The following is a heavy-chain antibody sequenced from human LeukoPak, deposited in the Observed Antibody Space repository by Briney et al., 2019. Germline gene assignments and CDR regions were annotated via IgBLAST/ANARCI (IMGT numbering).Heavy chain of an antibody. CDR1: GDSISSSSYY. CDR3: ARRKGQTGDFDY. J-gene: IGHJ4*02. Sequence: SETLSLTCTVSGDSISSSSYYWGWIRQPPGKGLEWIGSIYYSGSTYYNPSLKSRVTISVDTSKNQFSLKLSSVTAADTAVYYCARRKGQTGDFDYWGQGTLVTVSS. CDR2: IYYSGST. D-gene: IGHD7-27*01. V-gene: IGHV4-39*07.